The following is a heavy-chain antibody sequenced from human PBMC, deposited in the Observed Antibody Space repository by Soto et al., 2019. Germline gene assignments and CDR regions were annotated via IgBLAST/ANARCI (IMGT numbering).Heavy chain of an antibody. D-gene: IGHD5-18*01. CDR3: ARDHHSYGFASNYYYYGMDV. CDR1: GFTFSSYG. J-gene: IGHJ6*02. CDR2: IWYDGSNK. V-gene: IGHV3-33*01. Sequence: QVQLVESGGGVVQPGRSLRLSCAASGFTFSSYGMHWVRQAPGKGLEWVAVIWYDGSNKYYADSVKGRFTISRDNSKNTLYLQMNSLRAEDTAVYYCARDHHSYGFASNYYYYGMDVWGQGTTVTVSS.